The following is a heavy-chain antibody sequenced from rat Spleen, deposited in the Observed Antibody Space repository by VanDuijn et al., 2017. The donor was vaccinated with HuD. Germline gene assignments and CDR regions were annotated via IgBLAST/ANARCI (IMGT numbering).Heavy chain of an antibody. CDR2: ISYDGSST. D-gene: IGHD4-4*01. CDR1: GFTFSNYD. Sequence: EVQLVESGGGLVQPGRSLKLSCAASGFTFSNYDMAWVRQAPKKGLEWVASISYDGSSTYYGDSVKGRFTISRDNAKRNLNLQMNSLRSEDTATYYCARGESNSDYFDYWGQGVMVTVSS. CDR3: ARGESNSDYFDY. V-gene: IGHV5-22*01. J-gene: IGHJ2*01.